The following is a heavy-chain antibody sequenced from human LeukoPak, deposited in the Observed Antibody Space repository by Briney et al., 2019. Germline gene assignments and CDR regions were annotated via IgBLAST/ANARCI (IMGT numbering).Heavy chain of an antibody. Sequence: ASVKVSCKASGYTFTSYGISWVRQAPGQGLEWMGWIDPNSGGTNYAQKFQGRVTMTRDTSISTAYMGLSRLRSDDTAVYYCARPGGQPISYYMDVWGKGTTVTVSS. CDR2: IDPNSGGT. V-gene: IGHV1-2*02. CDR1: GYTFTSYG. J-gene: IGHJ6*03. D-gene: IGHD2-2*01. CDR3: ARPGGQPISYYMDV.